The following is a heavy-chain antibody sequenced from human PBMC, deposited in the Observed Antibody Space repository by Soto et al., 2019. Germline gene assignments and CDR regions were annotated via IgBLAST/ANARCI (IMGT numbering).Heavy chain of an antibody. V-gene: IGHV3-11*01. CDR1: GFTFSDYY. CDR3: ARGLKDIVATPFDAFDI. D-gene: IGHD5-12*01. CDR2: ISSSGSTI. J-gene: IGHJ3*02. Sequence: PGGSLRLSCAASGFTFSDYYMSWIRQAPGKGLEWVSYISSSGSTIYYADSVKSRFTISRDNAKNSLYLQMNSLRAEDTAVYYCARGLKDIVATPFDAFDIWGQGTMVTVSS.